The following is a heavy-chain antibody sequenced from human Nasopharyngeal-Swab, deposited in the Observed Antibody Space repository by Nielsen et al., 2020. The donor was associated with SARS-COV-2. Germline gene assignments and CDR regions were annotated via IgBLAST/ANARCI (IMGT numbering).Heavy chain of an antibody. D-gene: IGHD4-17*01. CDR3: ARARGAYGDYYYYYYTDV. J-gene: IGHJ6*03. Sequence: QTLSRTCAISGDSVSSSSAAWNWIRQSPSRGLEWLGRTYYRSKWYNDYAVSVKSRITINPDTSKNQFSLHLNSVTPEDTAVYYCARARGAYGDYYYYYYTDVWGKGTTVTVSS. CDR2: TYYRSKWYN. CDR1: GDSVSSSSAA. V-gene: IGHV6-1*01.